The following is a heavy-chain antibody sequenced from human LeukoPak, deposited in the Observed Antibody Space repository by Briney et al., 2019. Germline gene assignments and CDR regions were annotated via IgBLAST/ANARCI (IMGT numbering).Heavy chain of an antibody. Sequence: GGSLRLSCTASGFTLSNSGMSWVRRAPGKGLEWVSGIPGSGGNTYYADSVRGRFTISRDNSKNTLYLQMNSLRAEDTAVYYCAKSYSGNYNDAFGIWGQGTMVTVSS. V-gene: IGHV3-23*01. J-gene: IGHJ3*02. CDR1: GFTLSNSG. CDR2: IPGSGGNT. D-gene: IGHD1-26*01. CDR3: AKSYSGNYNDAFGI.